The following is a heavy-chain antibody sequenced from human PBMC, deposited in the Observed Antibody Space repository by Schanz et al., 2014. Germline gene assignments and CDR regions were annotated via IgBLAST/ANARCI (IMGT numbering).Heavy chain of an antibody. D-gene: IGHD1-1*01. CDR3: ARDTTWRLDL. CDR2: VFPNGIT. CDR1: GGSIRSGTYY. J-gene: IGHJ2*01. Sequence: QVQLQESRPGLVKPSQTLSLTCTVSGGSIRSGTYYWSWIRQPAGKALEWVGRVFPNGITNYNPSPKRQGTTSLDAAKTQFSLTLTPLTAADTAVYYCARDTTWRLDLWGRGTLVTVSS. V-gene: IGHV4-61*02.